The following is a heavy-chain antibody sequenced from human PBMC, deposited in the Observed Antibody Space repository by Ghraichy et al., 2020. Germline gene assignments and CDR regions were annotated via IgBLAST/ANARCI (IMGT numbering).Heavy chain of an antibody. CDR3: ARPRGKLFDYGMDV. J-gene: IGHJ6*02. D-gene: IGHD4-23*01. V-gene: IGHV4-34*01. CDR2: INHSGST. Sequence: SETLSLTCAVYGGSFSGYYWSWIRQPPGKGLEWIGEINHSGSTNYNPSLKSRVTISVETSKNQFSLKLSLVTAADTAVYYCARPRGKLFDYGMDVWGQGTTVTVSS. CDR1: GGSFSGYY.